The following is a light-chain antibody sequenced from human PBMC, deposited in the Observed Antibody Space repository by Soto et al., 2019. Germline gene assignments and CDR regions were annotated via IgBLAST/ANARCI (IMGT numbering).Light chain of an antibody. CDR3: SSYGGNDWV. CDR2: AVH. Sequence: QSALTQPPSASGSLGQSVTFSCTGTSSDVGGYNYVSWYQQHPGKAPKLIVYAVHKRPSGVPDRFSGSKSGNTASLTVSGLQAEDEADYHCSSYGGNDWVFGGGTKLTGL. V-gene: IGLV2-8*01. CDR1: SSDVGGYNY. J-gene: IGLJ3*02.